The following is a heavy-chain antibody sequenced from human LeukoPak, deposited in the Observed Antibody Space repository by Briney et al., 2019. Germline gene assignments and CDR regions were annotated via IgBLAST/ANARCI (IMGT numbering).Heavy chain of an antibody. Sequence: GGSLRLSCAASGFTFSNYGMHWVRQAPGKGLEWVAFIGYDESDKYYVDSVKGRFTISRDNSKNTLYLQMNSLRAEDTAIYYCTKGGSYAPLDYWGQGTLVTVSS. CDR3: TKGGSYAPLDY. J-gene: IGHJ4*02. CDR2: IGYDESDK. D-gene: IGHD1-26*01. CDR1: GFTFSNYG. V-gene: IGHV3-30*02.